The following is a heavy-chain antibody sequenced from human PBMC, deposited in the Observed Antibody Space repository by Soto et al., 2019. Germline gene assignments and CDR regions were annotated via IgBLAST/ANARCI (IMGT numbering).Heavy chain of an antibody. J-gene: IGHJ6*02. CDR2: IFSDNER. Sequence: SGPTLVNPTETLTLTCTVSGFSLTTGKMGVSWIRQPPGKALEWLAHIFSDNERSYSTSLQGRLTVSKDTSGSQVVLSMTNVDPVDTATYYCARMKVDSYQFYYAMDVWGQGTTVTVSS. D-gene: IGHD3-9*01. CDR3: ARMKVDSYQFYYAMDV. CDR1: GFSLTTGKMG. V-gene: IGHV2-26*01.